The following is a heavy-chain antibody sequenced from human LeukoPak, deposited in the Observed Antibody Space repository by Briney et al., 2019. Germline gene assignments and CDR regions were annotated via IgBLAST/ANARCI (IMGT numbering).Heavy chain of an antibody. CDR2: ISSSGSTI. V-gene: IGHV3-11*04. Sequence: GGSLRLSCAASGFTFSDYYMSWLRQAPGKGLEGVSYISSSGSTIYYADSVKGRFTIARDNAKNSLYLQMNSLRAEDTAVYYCARSSSGYDSSGGYWGQGTLVTVSS. J-gene: IGHJ4*02. D-gene: IGHD3-22*01. CDR1: GFTFSDYY. CDR3: ARSSSGYDSSGGY.